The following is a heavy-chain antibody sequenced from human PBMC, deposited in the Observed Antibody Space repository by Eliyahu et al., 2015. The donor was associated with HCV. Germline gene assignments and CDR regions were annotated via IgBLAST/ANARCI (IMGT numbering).Heavy chain of an antibody. CDR3: TRERYSGS. V-gene: IGHV3-48*01. CDR2: WWCSCII. D-gene: IGHD1-26*01. CDR1: GFTFSSYS. J-gene: IGHJ4*02. Sequence: EVQLVESGGGLVQPGGSLRLSCAGSGFTFSSYSMNWVRQGSREGAGLGFFLWWCSCIIYLGDSVKGRFTISRDNAKNSLYLQMNSLRAEDTAVYYCTRERYSGSWGQGTLVTVSS.